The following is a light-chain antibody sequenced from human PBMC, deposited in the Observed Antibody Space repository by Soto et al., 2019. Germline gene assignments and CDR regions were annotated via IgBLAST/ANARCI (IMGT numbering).Light chain of an antibody. CDR3: QSFDNSLSGSRV. Sequence: QSVLTQPPSVSGAPGQRVTISCTGRSSNIGAGYDVHWYKQLPGTAPKVLIYGNNNRPSGVPDRFSGSKSGTSASLAITGLQAEDEADYYCQSFDNSLSGSRVFGTGTKLTVL. J-gene: IGLJ1*01. CDR2: GNN. CDR1: SSNIGAGYD. V-gene: IGLV1-40*01.